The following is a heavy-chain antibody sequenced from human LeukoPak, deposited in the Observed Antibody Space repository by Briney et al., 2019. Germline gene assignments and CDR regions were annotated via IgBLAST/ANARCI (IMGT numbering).Heavy chain of an antibody. Sequence: GESLKISCKGSGYSFTSYWISWVRQMPGKGLEWMGRIDPSDSYTNYSPSFQGHVTISADMSISTAYLQWSSLKASDTAMYYCARRYSSSWYVLPDYWGQGTLVTVSS. D-gene: IGHD6-13*01. V-gene: IGHV5-10-1*01. CDR3: ARRYSSSWYVLPDY. CDR2: IDPSDSYT. CDR1: GYSFTSYW. J-gene: IGHJ4*02.